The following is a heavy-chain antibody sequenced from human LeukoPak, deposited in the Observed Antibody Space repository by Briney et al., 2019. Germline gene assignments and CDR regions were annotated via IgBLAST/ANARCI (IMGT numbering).Heavy chain of an antibody. J-gene: IGHJ3*02. CDR3: AKERPIYTGYDFDAFDM. CDR1: QFTVSNTY. CDR2: MYTAGNT. Sequence: GGSLRLSCAASQFTVSNTYMSWVRQAPGKGLEWVSVMYTAGNTYYADSVKGRFTISRDNSKNTLSLQMNSLRAEDTAVYYCAKERPIYTGYDFDAFDMWGQGTMVSVSS. D-gene: IGHD5-12*01. V-gene: IGHV3-53*01.